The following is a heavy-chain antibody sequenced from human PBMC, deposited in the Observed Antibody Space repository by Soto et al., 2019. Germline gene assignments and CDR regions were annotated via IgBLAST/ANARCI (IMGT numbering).Heavy chain of an antibody. D-gene: IGHD3-10*01. CDR2: ISYDGSNK. Sequence: GGSLRLSCAASGFTFSSYGMHWVRQAPGKGLEWVAVISYDGSNKYYADSVKGRFTISRDNSKNTLYLQMNSLRAEDTAVYHCAKPTRITMVRGAPNYWGQGTLVTVSS. CDR3: AKPTRITMVRGAPNY. CDR1: GFTFSSYG. V-gene: IGHV3-30*18. J-gene: IGHJ4*02.